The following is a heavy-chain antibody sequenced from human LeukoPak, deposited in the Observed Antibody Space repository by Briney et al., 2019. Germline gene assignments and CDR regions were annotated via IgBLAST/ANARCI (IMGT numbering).Heavy chain of an antibody. Sequence: GGSLRLSCAASGFTFSSYWMSWVRQAPGKGLEWVANIKQDGSEKYYVDSVKGRFTISRDNAKNSLYLQMNSLRAQDTAVYYCARESVVAGTGDAFDIWGQGTMVTVSS. D-gene: IGHD6-19*01. J-gene: IGHJ3*02. CDR2: IKQDGSEK. CDR1: GFTFSSYW. CDR3: ARESVVAGTGDAFDI. V-gene: IGHV3-7*01.